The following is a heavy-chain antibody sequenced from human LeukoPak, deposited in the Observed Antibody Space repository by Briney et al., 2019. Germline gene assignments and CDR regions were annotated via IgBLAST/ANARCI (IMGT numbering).Heavy chain of an antibody. D-gene: IGHD2-15*01. CDR3: ARGVCSGGSCYSDYYYYGMDV. CDR2: IYHSGST. V-gene: IGHV4-30-2*01. CDR1: GGSISSGGYS. Sequence: SQTLSLTCAVSGGSISSGGYSWSWIRQPPGKGLEWIGYIYHSGSTYYNPSLKSRVTISVDTSKNQFSLKLSSVTAADTAVYYCARGVCSGGSCYSDYYYYGMDVWGQGTTVTVSS. J-gene: IGHJ6*02.